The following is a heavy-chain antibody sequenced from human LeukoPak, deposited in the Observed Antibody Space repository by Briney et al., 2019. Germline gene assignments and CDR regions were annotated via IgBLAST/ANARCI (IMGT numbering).Heavy chain of an antibody. V-gene: IGHV1-69*13. CDR2: IIPIFGTA. J-gene: IGHJ6*02. CDR3: ARDRPPLENGMDV. CDR1: GYTFTSYG. Sequence: ASVKVSCKASGYTFTSYGISWVRQAPGQGLEWMGGIIPIFGTANYAQKFQGRVTITADESTSTAYMELSSLRSEDTAVYYCARDRPPLENGMDVWGQGTTVTVSS.